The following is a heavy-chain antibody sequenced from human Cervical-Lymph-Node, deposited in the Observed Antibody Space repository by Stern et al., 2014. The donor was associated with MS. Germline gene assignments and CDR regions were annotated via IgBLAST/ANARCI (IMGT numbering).Heavy chain of an antibody. J-gene: IGHJ4*02. V-gene: IGHV3-23*04. CDR3: AKVETSYYDFWSGSDY. CDR2: ISGSGGST. Sequence: EVQLVESGGGLVQPGGSLRLSCAASGFTFSSYAMSWVRQAPGKGLEWVSAISGSGGSTYYADSVKGRFTISRDNSKNTLYLQMNSLRAEDTAVYYCAKVETSYYDFWSGSDYWGQGTLVTVSS. D-gene: IGHD3-3*01. CDR1: GFTFSSYA.